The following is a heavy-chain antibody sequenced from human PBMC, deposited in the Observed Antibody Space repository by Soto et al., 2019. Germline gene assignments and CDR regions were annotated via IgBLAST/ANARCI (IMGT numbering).Heavy chain of an antibody. CDR1: GFTFSSYE. CDR3: ARDMGFGEVTYQYGMDV. CDR2: ISNSGSVI. V-gene: IGHV3-48*03. J-gene: IGHJ6*02. D-gene: IGHD3-10*01. Sequence: GSLRLSCTASGFTFSSYEMNWVRQAPGKGLEWVSHISNSGSVIDYADSVKGRFTTSRDNARNSLYLQMDTLRAEDTAVYYCARDMGFGEVTYQYGMDVWGQGTTVTVSS.